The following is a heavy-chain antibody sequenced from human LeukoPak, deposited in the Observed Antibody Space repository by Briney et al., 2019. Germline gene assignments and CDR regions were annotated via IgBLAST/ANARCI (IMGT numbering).Heavy chain of an antibody. Sequence: RGSRRLSCVASGLTFGNYGMNWVCQAPWKGLEWVSSISSSSSYIYYTDSVKGRFTISRDNAKNSLYLQMNSLRADDTAIYYCARVSLGAAAGTSRWGQGTLVTVSS. V-gene: IGHV3-21*01. J-gene: IGHJ4*02. CDR3: ARVSLGAAAGTSR. CDR1: GLTFGNYG. CDR2: ISSSSSYI. D-gene: IGHD6-13*01.